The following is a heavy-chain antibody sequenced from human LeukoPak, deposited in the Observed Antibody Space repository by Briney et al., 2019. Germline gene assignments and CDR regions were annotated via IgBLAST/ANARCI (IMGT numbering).Heavy chain of an antibody. D-gene: IGHD3-16*02. CDR3: ARVSDTMISFGGGISYFDY. J-gene: IGHJ4*02. CDR1: ADSLSSGGHY. Sequence: PSETLSLTCTVSADSLSSGGHYWTWIRQPPGKGLEWIGEINHSGGTDYNPSLRSRVTISLDTSKKQFSLQLSSVTAADTGVYYCARVSDTMISFGGGISYFDYWGQGPLVAVSS. CDR2: INHSGGT. V-gene: IGHV4-39*07.